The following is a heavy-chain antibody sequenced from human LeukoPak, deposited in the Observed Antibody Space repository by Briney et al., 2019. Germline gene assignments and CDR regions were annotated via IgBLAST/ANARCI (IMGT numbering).Heavy chain of an antibody. J-gene: IGHJ5*02. CDR1: GDSITSGTFS. D-gene: IGHD6-6*01. Sequence: SETLSLTCAVSGDSITSGTFSWSWIRQPPGKGLEWIGYIYQSGRTFYTLSLRSRVAISVDRSKNQFSLRLPSVTAADTAVYYCARVAYFSSSSRGGNWFAPWGQGTLVTVSS. CDR2: IYQSGRT. V-gene: IGHV4-30-2*01. CDR3: ARVAYFSSSSRGGNWFAP.